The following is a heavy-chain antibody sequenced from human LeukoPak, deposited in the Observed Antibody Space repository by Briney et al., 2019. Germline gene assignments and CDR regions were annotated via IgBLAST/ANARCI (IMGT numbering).Heavy chain of an antibody. CDR2: ISSSGSTI. J-gene: IGHJ5*02. Sequence: GGSLRLSCAASGFTFSNAWMNWVRQAPGKGLEWVSYISSSGSTIYYADSVKGRFTISRDNAKNSLYLQMNSLRAEDTAVYYCAGDDSSGYNNWFAPWGQGTLVTVSS. CDR3: AGDDSSGYNNWFAP. D-gene: IGHD3-22*01. V-gene: IGHV3-48*04. CDR1: GFTFSNAW.